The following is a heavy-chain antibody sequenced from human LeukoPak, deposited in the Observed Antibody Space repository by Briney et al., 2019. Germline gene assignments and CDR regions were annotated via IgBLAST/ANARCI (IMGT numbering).Heavy chain of an antibody. J-gene: IGHJ4*02. CDR3: ARDIGGSCYLDY. CDR1: GGSISSGGYY. CDR2: IYYSGST. V-gene: IGHV4-31*03. Sequence: SQTLSLTCTVSGGSISSGGYYWSWIRQHPGKGLEWIGYIYYSGSTYYNPSPKSRVTISVDTSKNQFSLKLSSVTAADTAVYYCARDIGGSCYLDYWGQGTLVTVSS. D-gene: IGHD2-15*01.